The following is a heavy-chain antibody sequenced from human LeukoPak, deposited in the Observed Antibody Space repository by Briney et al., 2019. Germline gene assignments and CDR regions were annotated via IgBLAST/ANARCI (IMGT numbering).Heavy chain of an antibody. J-gene: IGHJ4*02. Sequence: GGSLRLSCAASGFTFSSYSMNWVRQAPGKGLEWVSSISSSGSYIYYADSVKGRFTISRDNAKNSLYLQMNSLRAEDTAVYYCARANSPWIQLYVFDYWGQGTLVTVSS. D-gene: IGHD5-18*01. CDR2: ISSSGSYI. CDR1: GFTFSSYS. CDR3: ARANSPWIQLYVFDY. V-gene: IGHV3-21*01.